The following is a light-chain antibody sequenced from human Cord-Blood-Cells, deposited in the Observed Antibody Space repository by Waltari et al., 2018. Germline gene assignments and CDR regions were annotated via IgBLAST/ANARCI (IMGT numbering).Light chain of an antibody. V-gene: IGKV1-13*02. CDR1: QGISSA. Sequence: AIQLTQSPSSLSASVGDRVTITCRASQGISSALAWNQQKPGKAPKLLIYDASSLESGVPSRFSGSGSGTDFTLTISSLQPEDFATYYCQQFNSYPQTFGQGTKVEIK. J-gene: IGKJ1*01. CDR2: DAS. CDR3: QQFNSYPQT.